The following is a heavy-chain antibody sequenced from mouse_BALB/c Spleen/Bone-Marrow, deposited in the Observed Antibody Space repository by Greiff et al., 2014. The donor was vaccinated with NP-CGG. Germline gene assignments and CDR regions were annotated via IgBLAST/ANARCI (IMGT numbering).Heavy chain of an antibody. V-gene: IGHV1-69*02. J-gene: IGHJ2*01. CDR3: AGSYCTSYEYCFDY. CDR2: IYPSDGYT. CDR1: GYTFTSYW. D-gene: IGHD1-1*01. Sequence: VQLQQSGAELVRPGASVKLSCKASGYTFTSYWMNWVKQRPGQGLEWIGNIYPSDGYTNCNPKFKDKATLTADKSSSTAYMQPSCPTSKDSASYDCAGSYCTSYEYCFDYWGQGTTLTVSS.